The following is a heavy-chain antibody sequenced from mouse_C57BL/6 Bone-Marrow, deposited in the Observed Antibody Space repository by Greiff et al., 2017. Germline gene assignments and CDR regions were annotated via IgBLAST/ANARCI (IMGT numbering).Heavy chain of an antibody. CDR3: ARSDITTVVGEFAY. CDR2: IDPSDSYT. J-gene: IGHJ3*01. CDR1: GYTFTSYW. D-gene: IGHD1-1*01. Sequence: QVQLQQPGAELVRPGPSVKLSCKASGYTFTSYWMHWVKQRPGQGLEWIGVIDPSDSYTNYNQKFKGKATLTVDTSSSTAYMQLSSLTSEDSAVYYCARSDITTVVGEFAYWGQGTLVTVSA. V-gene: IGHV1-59*01.